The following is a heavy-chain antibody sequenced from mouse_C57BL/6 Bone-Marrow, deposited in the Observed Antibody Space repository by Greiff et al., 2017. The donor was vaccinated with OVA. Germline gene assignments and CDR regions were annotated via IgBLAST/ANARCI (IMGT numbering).Heavy chain of an antibody. J-gene: IGHJ1*03. CDR2: ISDGGSYT. CDR3: ARDPCSSPYWYFDV. Sequence: EVQLVESGGGLVKPGGSLKLSCAASGFTFSSYAMSWVRQTPEKRLEWVATISDGGSYTYYPDNVKGRFTISRDNAKNNLYMQMSHLKSEDTAVYYGARDPCSSPYWYFDVWGTGTTVTVSS. D-gene: IGHD1-1*01. V-gene: IGHV5-4*01. CDR1: GFTFSSYA.